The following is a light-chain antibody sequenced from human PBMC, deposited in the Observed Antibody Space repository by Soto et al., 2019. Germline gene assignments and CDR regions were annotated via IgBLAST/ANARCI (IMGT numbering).Light chain of an antibody. J-gene: IGKJ1*01. CDR2: GAS. Sequence: VMTQSPITLSVSPGERATLSCRAIQSVSSSLAWYQQTPGRAPRLLIYGASTRATGVPARFSGSGSGTEFTLTLCSLQSEDFAVYYCQQYNKWPRTFGQGTKV. CDR3: QQYNKWPRT. CDR1: QSVSSS. V-gene: IGKV3-15*01.